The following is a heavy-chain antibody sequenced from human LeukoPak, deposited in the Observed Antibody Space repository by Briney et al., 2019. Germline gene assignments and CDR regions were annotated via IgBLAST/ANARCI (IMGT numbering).Heavy chain of an antibody. V-gene: IGHV1-18*01. J-gene: IGHJ6*02. CDR2: ISTDNGDT. D-gene: IGHD7-27*01. CDR3: ARETGDAKYYYYGMDV. CDR1: GYIFSSYG. Sequence: ASVKVSCKASGYIFSSYGISWVRQAPGQGLEWMGWISTDNGDTKYAQKFQGRATMTTDTSTSTAYMELRSLRSDDTAVYYCARETGDAKYYYYGMDVWGQGTTVTVSS.